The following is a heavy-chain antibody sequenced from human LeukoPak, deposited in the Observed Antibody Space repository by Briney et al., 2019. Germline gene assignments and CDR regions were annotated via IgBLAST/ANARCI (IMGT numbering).Heavy chain of an antibody. CDR1: GYTFTGYY. CDR3: ARGDAVGATDY. D-gene: IGHD1-26*01. CDR2: MNPNSGNT. J-gene: IGHJ4*02. Sequence: GASVKVSCKASGYTFTGYYIHWVRQAPGQGLEWMGWMNPNSGNTGYAQKFQGRVTMTRNTSISTAYMELSSLRSEDTAVYYCARGDAVGATDYWGQGTLVTVSS. V-gene: IGHV1-8*02.